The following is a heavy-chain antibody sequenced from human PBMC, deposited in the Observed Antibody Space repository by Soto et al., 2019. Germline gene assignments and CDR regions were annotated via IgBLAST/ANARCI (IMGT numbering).Heavy chain of an antibody. CDR2: IYYSGST. D-gene: IGHD4-17*01. J-gene: IGHJ4*02. V-gene: IGHV4-31*03. Sequence: SETLSLTCTVSGGSISSGGYYWSWIRQHPGKGLEWIGYIYYSGSTYYNPSLKSRVTISVDTSKNQFSLKLSSVTAAGTAVYYCARMADYGGNTFDYWGQGTLVTVSS. CDR1: GGSISSGGYY. CDR3: ARMADYGGNTFDY.